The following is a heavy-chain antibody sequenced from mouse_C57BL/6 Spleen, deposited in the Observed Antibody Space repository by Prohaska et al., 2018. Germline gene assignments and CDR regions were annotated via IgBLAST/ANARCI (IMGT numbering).Heavy chain of an antibody. Sequence: QIQLQQSGPELVKPGASVKISCKASGYTFTDYYINWVKQRPGQGLAWIGWIYPGSGNTKYNEKFKGKATLTVDTSSSTAYMQLSSLTSEDSAVYFCAVGGYYGSTYWYFDVWGTGTTVTVSS. CDR2: IYPGSGNT. J-gene: IGHJ1*03. V-gene: IGHV1-84*01. CDR3: AVGGYYGSTYWYFDV. CDR1: GYTFTDYY. D-gene: IGHD1-1*01.